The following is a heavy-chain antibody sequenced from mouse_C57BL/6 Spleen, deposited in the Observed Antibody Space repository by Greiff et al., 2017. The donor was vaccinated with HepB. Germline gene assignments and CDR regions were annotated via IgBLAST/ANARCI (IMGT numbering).Heavy chain of an antibody. J-gene: IGHJ4*01. CDR3: ARRGYGNPYYYAMDY. V-gene: IGHV5-9*01. CDR2: ISGGGGNT. CDR1: GFTFSSYT. Sequence: DVMLVESGGGLVKPGGSLKLSCAASGFTFSSYTMSWVRQTPEKRLEWVATISGGGGNTYYPDSVKGRFTISRDNAKNTLYLQMSSLRSEDTALYYCARRGYGNPYYYAMDYWGQGTSVTVSS. D-gene: IGHD2-10*02.